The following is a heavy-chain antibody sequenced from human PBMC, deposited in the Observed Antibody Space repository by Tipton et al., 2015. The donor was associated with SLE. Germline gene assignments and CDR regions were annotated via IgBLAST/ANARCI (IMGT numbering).Heavy chain of an antibody. CDR3: AGRGDLVVEVAHLDY. J-gene: IGHJ4*02. Sequence: TLSLTCTVSGDSFSRHTYLCGWIRQPPGKGLEWIGDIYYTGNTYYNPSLKSRVPISVDTSKNQFSLSLISVTAADTAVYYCAGRGDLVVEVAHLDYWGQGILVTVSS. V-gene: IGHV4-39*07. D-gene: IGHD2-21*01. CDR1: GDSFSRHTYL. CDR2: IYYTGNT.